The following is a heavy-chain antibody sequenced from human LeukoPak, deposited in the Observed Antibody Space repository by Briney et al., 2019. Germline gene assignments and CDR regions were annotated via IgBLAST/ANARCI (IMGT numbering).Heavy chain of an antibody. CDR2: VNEDGGER. V-gene: IGHV3-7*01. CDR1: GFTLSRYW. D-gene: IGHD1-14*01. Sequence: GGSLRLSCAASGFTLSRYWMSWVRQAPGKGLEWVANVNEDGGERHYVDTVKGRFTISRDNAKNSLYLQMNSLRAEDTAVYYCARGGNLENWGRGTLVTVSS. J-gene: IGHJ4*02. CDR3: ARGGNLEN.